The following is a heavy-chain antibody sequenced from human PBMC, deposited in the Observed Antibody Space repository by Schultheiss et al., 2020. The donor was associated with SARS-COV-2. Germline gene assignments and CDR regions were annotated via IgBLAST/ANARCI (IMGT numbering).Heavy chain of an antibody. CDR2: IYYSGST. Sequence: GSLRLSCAASGFTFSSYSMNWVRQAPGKGLEWIGYIYYSGSTNYNPSLKSRVTISVDTSKNQFSLKLSSVTAADTAVYYCARQGMATNRGFDYWGQGTLVTVSS. V-gene: IGHV4-59*08. D-gene: IGHD5-24*01. CDR3: ARQGMATNRGFDY. J-gene: IGHJ4*02. CDR1: GFTFSSYS.